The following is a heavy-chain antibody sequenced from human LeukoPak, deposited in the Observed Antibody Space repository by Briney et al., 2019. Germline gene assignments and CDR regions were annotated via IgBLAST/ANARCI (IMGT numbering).Heavy chain of an antibody. Sequence: PGGSLRLSCSASGFTFNSYSMAWVRQAPGKGLEWVSVIGRSGGDIQYIDSVKGRFTISRDNSKTTLYLQMTSLRAEDTAVYSCAKYAPPTTVVPRYFDYWGQGTLVTVSS. CDR1: GFTFNSYS. CDR3: AKYAPPTTVVPRYFDY. J-gene: IGHJ4*02. V-gene: IGHV3-23*01. CDR2: IGRSGGDI. D-gene: IGHD4-23*01.